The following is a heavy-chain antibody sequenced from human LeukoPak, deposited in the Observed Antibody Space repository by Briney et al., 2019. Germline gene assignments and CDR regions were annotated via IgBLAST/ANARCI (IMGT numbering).Heavy chain of an antibody. CDR2: IYYSGST. J-gene: IGHJ4*02. CDR3: ARDRRYGGYYDFDH. V-gene: IGHV4-61*01. Sequence: SETLSLTCTVSGGSVSSGSYYWSWIRQPPGKGLEWIGYIYYSGSTNYNPSLKSRVTISVDTSKNQFSLKLSSVTAADTAVYYCARDRRYGGYYDFDHWGQGTLVTVSS. D-gene: IGHD5-12*01. CDR1: GGSVSSGSYY.